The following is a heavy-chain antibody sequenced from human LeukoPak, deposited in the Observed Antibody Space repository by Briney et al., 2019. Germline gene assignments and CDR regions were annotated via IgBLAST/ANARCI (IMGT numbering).Heavy chain of an antibody. CDR3: ARDRPGTGDDY. CDR1: GYTFTSYG. D-gene: IGHD7-27*01. CDR2: ISAYNGNT. V-gene: IGHV1-18*01. J-gene: IGHJ4*02. Sequence: GASVTVSCKASGYTFTSYGISWVGRAPGQGLEGMGWISAYNGNTNYAQKLQGRVTMTTDTSTSTAYMELRSLRSDDTAVYYCARDRPGTGDDYWGQGTLVTVSS.